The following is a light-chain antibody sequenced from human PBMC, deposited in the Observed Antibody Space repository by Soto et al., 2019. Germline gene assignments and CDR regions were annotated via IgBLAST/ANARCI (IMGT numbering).Light chain of an antibody. J-gene: IGLJ1*01. Sequence: QSVLTHPASVFGSPGQSITISCTGTSSDVGGYDYVSWYQQQSGKAPKLIIYEVSSRPSGVSNRFSGSKSGNTASLTISGLQADDEADYYCDSFTSSRAYVFGVGTKLTVL. V-gene: IGLV2-14*01. CDR3: DSFTSSRAYV. CDR2: EVS. CDR1: SSDVGGYDY.